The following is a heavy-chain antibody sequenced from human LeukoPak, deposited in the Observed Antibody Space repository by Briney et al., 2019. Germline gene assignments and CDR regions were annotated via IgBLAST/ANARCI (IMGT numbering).Heavy chain of an antibody. D-gene: IGHD6-13*01. CDR3: AKDVSSWVTYYFDY. V-gene: IGHV3-23*01. CDR1: GFTFSSYA. CDR2: ISGSGGST. J-gene: IGHJ4*02. Sequence: GGSLRLSCAASGFTFSSYAMSWVRQAPGKGLEWVSAISGSGGSTYYADSVKGRFTISRDNSKNTLHLQMNSLRAEDTAVYYCAKDVSSWVTYYFDYWGQGTLVTVSS.